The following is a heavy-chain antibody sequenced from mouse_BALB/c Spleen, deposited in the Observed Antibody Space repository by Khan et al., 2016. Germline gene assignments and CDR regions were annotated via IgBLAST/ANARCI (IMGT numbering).Heavy chain of an antibody. D-gene: IGHD1-1*01. CDR1: GYTFTNYG. J-gene: IGHJ4*01. V-gene: IGHV9-1*02. CDR3: ARSYYDSAMNY. CDR2: INTYTGEP. Sequence: QIQLVQSGPELKKPGETVKISCKASGYTFTNYGMNWVKQAPGKGLKWMGWINTYTGEPTYADDFKGRFAFSLETSASTAYLQINNLKNEDMATYFCARSYYDSAMNYWGQGTSVTISS.